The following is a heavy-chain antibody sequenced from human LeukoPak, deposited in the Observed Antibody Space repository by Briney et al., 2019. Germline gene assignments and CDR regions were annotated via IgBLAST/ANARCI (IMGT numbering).Heavy chain of an antibody. Sequence: SETLSLTCTVSGGSISSYYWSWIRQPAGKGLEWIGRIYTSGSTNYNPSLKSRVTMSVDTSENQVSLKLSSVTAADTAVYYCAGHRGYCSGVNCYSWFDPWGQGTLVTVSS. CDR3: AGHRGYCSGVNCYSWFDP. CDR1: GGSISSYY. J-gene: IGHJ5*02. CDR2: IYTSGST. D-gene: IGHD2-15*01. V-gene: IGHV4-4*07.